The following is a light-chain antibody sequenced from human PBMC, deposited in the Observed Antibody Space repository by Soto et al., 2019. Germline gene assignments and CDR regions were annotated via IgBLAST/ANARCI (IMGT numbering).Light chain of an antibody. J-gene: IGKJ4*01. Sequence: EIVLTQSPGTLSLSPGERATLSCGASQSISSSYLAWYQQKPGQAPRLLIYGGSSRATGIPDRFSGSGSGTDFTLTISSLQSEDFAVYYCQPYNNWPLTFGGGTKVDIK. CDR3: QPYNNWPLT. V-gene: IGKV3-20*01. CDR2: GGS. CDR1: QSISSSY.